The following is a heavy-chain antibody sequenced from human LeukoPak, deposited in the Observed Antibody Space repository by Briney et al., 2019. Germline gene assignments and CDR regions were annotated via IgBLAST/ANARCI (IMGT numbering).Heavy chain of an antibody. CDR1: GYTFTSYD. CDR3: ARGPRFGGSRKSWFDP. J-gene: IGHJ5*02. V-gene: IGHV1-8*01. Sequence: ASVKVSCKASGYTFTSYDIDWVRQATGQGLEWMGWMNPNSGNTGYAQKFQGRVTMTRNTSISTAYMELSSLRSEDTAVYYCARGPRFGGSRKSWFDPWGQGTLVTVSS. CDR2: MNPNSGNT. D-gene: IGHD3-10*01.